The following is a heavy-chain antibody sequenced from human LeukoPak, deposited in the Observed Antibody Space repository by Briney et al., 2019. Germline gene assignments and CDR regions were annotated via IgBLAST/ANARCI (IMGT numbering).Heavy chain of an antibody. D-gene: IGHD1-26*01. Sequence: GSVKVSCKPSGYTFTGYYLHWVRQAPGQGLEGMGRINPSSGGTNYAENLQGRVTMTRDTSRSTAYMELSRLTYDDTAVYYCARDNDLRPIVGATTFPNEFDYWGQGTLVTVSS. CDR3: ARDNDLRPIVGATTFPNEFDY. J-gene: IGHJ4*02. V-gene: IGHV1-2*06. CDR1: GYTFTGYY. CDR2: INPSSGGT.